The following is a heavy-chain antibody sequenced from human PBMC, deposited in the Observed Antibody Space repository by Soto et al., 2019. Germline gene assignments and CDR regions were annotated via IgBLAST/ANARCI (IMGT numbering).Heavy chain of an antibody. CDR3: ARDGGDTAMGWFDP. Sequence: ASVKVSCKASGYTFTGYYMHWVRQAPGQGLEWMGWINPNSGGTNYAQKFQGWVTMTRDTSISTAYMELSRLRSDDTAVYYFARDGGDTAMGWFDPWGQGTLVTVSS. V-gene: IGHV1-2*04. J-gene: IGHJ5*02. CDR2: INPNSGGT. CDR1: GYTFTGYY. D-gene: IGHD5-18*01.